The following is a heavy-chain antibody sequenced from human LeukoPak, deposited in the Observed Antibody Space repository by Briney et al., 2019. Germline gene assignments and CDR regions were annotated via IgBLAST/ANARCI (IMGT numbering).Heavy chain of an antibody. CDR3: ARDQGSTSRGIDY. CDR1: GFTFSSYW. D-gene: IGHD2-2*01. CDR2: IYSDGNTT. Sequence: GGSLRLSCAASGFTFSSYWMHWVRQAPGKGLVWASRIYSDGNTTNYADSVKGRFTISRDNAKNTLYLQMNSLRAEDTAVYYCARDQGSTSRGIDYWGQGTLVTVSS. J-gene: IGHJ4*02. V-gene: IGHV3-74*01.